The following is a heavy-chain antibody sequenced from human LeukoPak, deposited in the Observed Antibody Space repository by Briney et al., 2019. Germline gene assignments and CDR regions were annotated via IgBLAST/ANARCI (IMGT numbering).Heavy chain of an antibody. Sequence: SETLSLTCAVHGGSFSGYYWNWIRQPPGKVLEWLGEITHLGSINYNPALKSRVTLSVDKSKNQFSLNLSYVTVADTAVYYCTRRNFQQLRWFDPWGQGTLVTVSS. J-gene: IGHJ5*02. CDR1: GGSFSGYY. D-gene: IGHD2-2*01. CDR3: TRRNFQQLRWFDP. CDR2: ITHLGSI. V-gene: IGHV4-34*01.